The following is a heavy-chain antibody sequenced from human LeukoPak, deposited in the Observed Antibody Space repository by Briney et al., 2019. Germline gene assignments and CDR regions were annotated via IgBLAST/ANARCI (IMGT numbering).Heavy chain of an antibody. Sequence: SGGSLKLSCAASGFTFSGSAMHWVRQASGKGLEWVARIRSKDDSYATAYAASVKGRFTISRDDSKNTAYLQMNSLKTEDKAVYYCTRLQPGGWEYYFDYWGQGTLVTVSS. J-gene: IGHJ4*02. CDR1: GFTFSGSA. CDR2: IRSKDDSYAT. CDR3: TRLQPGGWEYYFDY. V-gene: IGHV3-73*01. D-gene: IGHD1-26*01.